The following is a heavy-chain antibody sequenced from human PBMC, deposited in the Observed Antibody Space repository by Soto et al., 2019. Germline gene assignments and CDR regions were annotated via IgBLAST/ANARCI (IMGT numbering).Heavy chain of an antibody. CDR1: GGSISGYY. D-gene: IGHD3-16*01. CDR3: ARGTYV. Sequence: QVQLQESGPGLVKPTETLSLTCTVSGGSISGYYWSWIRQPPGKGLEWIGYIYYNGSTNYNPSLKSRVTISLDTAKYQFSLKLSSMTAADTAVYYCARGTYVWGQGILVTVSS. J-gene: IGHJ4*02. V-gene: IGHV4-59*01. CDR2: IYYNGST.